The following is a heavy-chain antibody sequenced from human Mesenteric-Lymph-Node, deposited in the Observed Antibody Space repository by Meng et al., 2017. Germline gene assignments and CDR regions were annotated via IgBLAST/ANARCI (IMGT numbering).Heavy chain of an antibody. CDR2: ISGSGGST. J-gene: IGHJ4*02. CDR3: ARFYGSGSYYHFDY. Sequence: GSLKISCAASGFTFSNAWMSWVRQTPGKGLEWVSAISGSGGSTYYADSVKGRFTISRDNSKNTLYLQMNSLRAEDTAVYYCARFYGSGSYYHFDYWGQGTLVTVSS. V-gene: IGHV3-23*01. D-gene: IGHD3-10*01. CDR1: GFTFSNAW.